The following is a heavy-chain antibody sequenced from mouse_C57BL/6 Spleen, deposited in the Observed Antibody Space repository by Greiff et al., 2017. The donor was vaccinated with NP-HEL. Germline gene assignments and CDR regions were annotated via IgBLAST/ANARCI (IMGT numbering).Heavy chain of an antibody. D-gene: IGHD2-5*01. CDR2: IHPNSGST. V-gene: IGHV1-64*01. CDR3: ARWTDSNYVYYAMDY. Sequence: QVQLKEPGAELVKPGASVKLSCKASGYTFTSYWMHWVKQRPGQGLEWIGMIHPNSGSTNYNEKFKSKATLTVDKSSSTAYMQLSSLTSEDSAVYYCARWTDSNYVYYAMDYWGQGTSVTVSS. J-gene: IGHJ4*01. CDR1: GYTFTSYW.